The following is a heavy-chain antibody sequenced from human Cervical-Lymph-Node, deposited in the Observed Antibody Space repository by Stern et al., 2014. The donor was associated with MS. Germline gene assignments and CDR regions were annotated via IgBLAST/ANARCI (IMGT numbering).Heavy chain of an antibody. CDR1: GGTFSSYA. CDR3: VFAAAVHPTSDY. D-gene: IGHD6-13*01. Sequence: VQLVESGAEVKKPGSSVKVSCKASGGTFSSYAISWVRQAPGQGLEWMGGLIPIFGTANYAQKIQGRVTITADESTSTAYMELSSLRSEDTAVYYCVFAAAVHPTSDYWGQGTLVTVSS. V-gene: IGHV1-69*01. J-gene: IGHJ4*02. CDR2: LIPIFGTA.